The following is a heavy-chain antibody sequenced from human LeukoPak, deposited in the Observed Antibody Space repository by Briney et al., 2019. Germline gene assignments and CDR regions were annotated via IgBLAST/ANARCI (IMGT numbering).Heavy chain of an antibody. Sequence: KTGGSLRLSCAASGFTFSTYSMIWVRQAPGKGLEWVSSISSSSSHIYYTDSVMGRFTVSRDNARSSLDLQMNSLRVEDTGVYYCARVTRNSGVSDVWGQGTMVTVSS. V-gene: IGHV3-21*06. CDR3: ARVTRNSGVSDV. CDR2: ISSSSSHI. CDR1: GFTFSTYS. J-gene: IGHJ3*01. D-gene: IGHD1-14*01.